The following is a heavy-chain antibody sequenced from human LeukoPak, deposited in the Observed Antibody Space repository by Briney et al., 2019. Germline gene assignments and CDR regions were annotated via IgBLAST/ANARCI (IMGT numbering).Heavy chain of an antibody. Sequence: GGSLRLSCAASGFTFSNAWMSWVRQAPGKGLEWVGRIKSKTDGGTTDYAAPVKGRFTISRDDSKNTLYLQMNSLRAEDTAVYYCAKGQREGYIQHFDYWGRGTLVTVSS. CDR3: AKGQREGYIQHFDY. V-gene: IGHV3-15*01. D-gene: IGHD5-18*01. CDR1: GFTFSNAW. CDR2: IKSKTDGGTT. J-gene: IGHJ4*02.